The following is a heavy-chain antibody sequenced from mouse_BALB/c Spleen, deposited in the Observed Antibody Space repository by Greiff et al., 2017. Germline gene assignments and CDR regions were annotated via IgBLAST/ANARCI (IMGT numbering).Heavy chain of an antibody. J-gene: IGHJ2*01. Sequence: VKLMESGAELVRPGASVTLSCKASGYTFTDYEMHWVKQTPVHGLEWIGAIDPETGGTAYNQKFKGKATLTADKSSSTAYMELRSLTSEDSAVYYCTSDLAHWGQGTTLTVSS. D-gene: IGHD6-1*01. V-gene: IGHV1-15*01. CDR3: TSDLAH. CDR2: IDPETGGT. CDR1: GYTFTDYE.